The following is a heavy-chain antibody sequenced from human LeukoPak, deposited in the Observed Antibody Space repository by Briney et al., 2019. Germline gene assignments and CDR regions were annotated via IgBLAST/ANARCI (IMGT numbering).Heavy chain of an antibody. Sequence: GASVKVSCKASGYTFTSYGISWVRQAPGQGLEWMGWISAYNGNTNYAQKLQGRVTMTTDTSTSTAYMELRSLRSDDTAVYYCGRYSSAPGGYYYYYMDVWGKGTTVTVSS. D-gene: IGHD6-19*01. CDR1: GYTFTSYG. J-gene: IGHJ6*03. CDR3: GRYSSAPGGYYYYYMDV. CDR2: ISAYNGNT. V-gene: IGHV1-18*01.